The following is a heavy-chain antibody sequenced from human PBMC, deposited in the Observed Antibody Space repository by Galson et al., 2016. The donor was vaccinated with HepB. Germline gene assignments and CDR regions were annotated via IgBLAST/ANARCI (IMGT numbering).Heavy chain of an antibody. CDR2: IYNSGIT. D-gene: IGHD2-21*01. CDR1: GDSISSYY. Sequence: ETLSLTCSVSGDSISSYYWTWIRQPPGKGLEWIGFIYNSGITNYNPSFKSRVTISVDTSKKQFSLKLSSVTAADTAVYFCARSSYSVFDYWGQGTLVTVSS. CDR3: ARSSYSVFDY. J-gene: IGHJ4*02. V-gene: IGHV4-59*01.